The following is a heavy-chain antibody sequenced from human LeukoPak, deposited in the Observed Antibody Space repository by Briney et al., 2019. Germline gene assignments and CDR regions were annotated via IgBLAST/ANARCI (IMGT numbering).Heavy chain of an antibody. CDR1: VFTFSRCW. V-gene: IGHV3-7*01. CDR2: MKRDGSEK. CDR3: AKEAAPVFDH. Sequence: SVRLPHGPCVFTFSRCWILGVGQARGRGREGVANMKRDGSEKYYVDSVKGRFTISRDNAKNSLYLQMNSLRAEDTAIYYCAKEAAPVFDHWGQGTLVTVSS. D-gene: IGHD6-25*01. J-gene: IGHJ4*02.